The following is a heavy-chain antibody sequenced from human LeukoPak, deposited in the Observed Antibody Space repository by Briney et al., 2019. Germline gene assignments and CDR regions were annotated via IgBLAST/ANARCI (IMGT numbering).Heavy chain of an antibody. D-gene: IGHD2-21*02. Sequence: SETLSLTCTVSGGSVSSGSYYWSWIRQPPGKGLEWIGYIYYSGSTYYNPSLKSRVTISVDTSKNQFSLKLSSVTAADTAVYYCARSGPTPRIVVVTAIDYWGQGTLVTVSS. CDR2: IYYSGST. J-gene: IGHJ4*02. V-gene: IGHV4-31*03. CDR3: ARSGPTPRIVVVTAIDY. CDR1: GGSVSSGSYY.